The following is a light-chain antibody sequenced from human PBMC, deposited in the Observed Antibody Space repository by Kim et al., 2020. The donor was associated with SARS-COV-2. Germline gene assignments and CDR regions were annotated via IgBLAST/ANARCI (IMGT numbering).Light chain of an antibody. CDR2: GAS. Sequence: EIVLTQSPVTLFLSPGERAALSCRASQSVSSTYLAWYQQKPGQAPRLLIYGASSRAAGIPDRFSGSGSGTDFTLIISRLEPEDFAVYYCQRYGSSLWTFGQGTKVDIK. V-gene: IGKV3-20*01. CDR3: QRYGSSLWT. J-gene: IGKJ1*01. CDR1: QSVSSTY.